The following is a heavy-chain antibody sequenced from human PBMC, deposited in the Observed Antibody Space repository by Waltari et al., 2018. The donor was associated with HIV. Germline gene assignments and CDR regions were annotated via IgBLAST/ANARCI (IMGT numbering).Heavy chain of an antibody. V-gene: IGHV4-39*01. CDR2: IHYSGTP. CDR1: GGSISSSNYY. CDR3: ARRWMGHAYDRSYGMDV. D-gene: IGHD3-9*01. Sequence: QLQLQESGPGLVKPSETLSLTCTVSGGSISSSNYYWGWIRQPPGKGLEWIGTIHYSGTPYYNPTLKSRVTISLDTSKNQFSLKWRSVTAADTAVYYCARRWMGHAYDRSYGMDVWGQGNTVTVSS. J-gene: IGHJ6*02.